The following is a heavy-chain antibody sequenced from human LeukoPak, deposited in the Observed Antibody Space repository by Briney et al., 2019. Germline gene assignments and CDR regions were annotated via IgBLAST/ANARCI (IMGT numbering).Heavy chain of an antibody. D-gene: IGHD3/OR15-3a*01. J-gene: IGHJ4*02. CDR2: IYYSGST. V-gene: IGHV4-30-4*07. CDR3: ARQTGSGLFILP. CDR1: GGSISSGGYS. Sequence: SQTLSLTCAVSGGSISSGGYSWSWIRQPPGKGLEWIGYIYYSGSTYYNPSLKSRVTISVDTSKNQFSLKLSSVTAADTVVYYCARQTGSGLFILPGGQGTLVTVSS.